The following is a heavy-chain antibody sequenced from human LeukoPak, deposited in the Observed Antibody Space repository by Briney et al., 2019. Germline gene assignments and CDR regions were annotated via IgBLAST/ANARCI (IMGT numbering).Heavy chain of an antibody. V-gene: IGHV4-61*02. J-gene: IGHJ3*02. Sequence: SETLSLPCTVSGGSISSGSYYWSWIRQPAGKGLEWIGRIYTSGSTNYNPSLKSRVTISVDTSKNQFSLKLSSVTAADTAVYYCARYYDYVWGSRTDAFDIWGQGTMVTVSS. D-gene: IGHD3-16*01. CDR3: ARYYDYVWGSRTDAFDI. CDR1: GGSISSGSYY. CDR2: IYTSGST.